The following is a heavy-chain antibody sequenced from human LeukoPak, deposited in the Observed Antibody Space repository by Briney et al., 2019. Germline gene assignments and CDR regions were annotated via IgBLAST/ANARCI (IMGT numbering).Heavy chain of an antibody. D-gene: IGHD3-22*01. V-gene: IGHV3-33*06. Sequence: GGSLRLSCAASGFTLSSYGMHWVRQAPGKGLEWVAVIWYDGSNKYYADSVKGRFTISRDNSKNTLYLQMNSLRAEDTAVYYCAKDCKTYYYDSSGYPPDAFDIWGQGTMVTVSS. CDR1: GFTLSSYG. CDR2: IWYDGSNK. J-gene: IGHJ3*02. CDR3: AKDCKTYYYDSSGYPPDAFDI.